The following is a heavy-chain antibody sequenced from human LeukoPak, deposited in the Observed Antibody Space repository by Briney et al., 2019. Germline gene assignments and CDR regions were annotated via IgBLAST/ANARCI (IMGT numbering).Heavy chain of an antibody. Sequence: PSETLSLTCTVSGGSISSSSYYWGWIRQPPGKGLEWIGSIYYSGSTCYNPSLKSRVTISVDTSKNQFSLKLSSVTAADTAVYYCARTHYYDSSAVGDWGQGTLVTVSS. D-gene: IGHD3-22*01. CDR3: ARTHYYDSSAVGD. V-gene: IGHV4-39*07. J-gene: IGHJ4*02. CDR2: IYYSGST. CDR1: GGSISSSSYY.